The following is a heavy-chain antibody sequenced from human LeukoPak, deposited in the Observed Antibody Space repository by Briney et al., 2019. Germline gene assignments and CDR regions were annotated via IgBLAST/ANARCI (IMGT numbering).Heavy chain of an antibody. Sequence: PGRSLRLSCVASGFTFSTYGMHWVRQAPGKGLEWVSYISRSSSTIYYADSVKGRFTISRDNAKNSLYLQMNSLRDEDTAVYYCARDGDGGLGSDYWGQGTLVTV. D-gene: IGHD4-23*01. CDR2: ISRSSSTI. CDR3: ARDGDGGLGSDY. J-gene: IGHJ4*02. V-gene: IGHV3-48*02. CDR1: GFTFSTYG.